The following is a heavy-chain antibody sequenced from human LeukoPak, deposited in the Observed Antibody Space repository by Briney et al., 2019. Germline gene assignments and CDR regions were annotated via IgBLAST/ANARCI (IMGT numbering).Heavy chain of an antibody. V-gene: IGHV4-59*01. Sequence: PSETLSLTCTVSGGSISSYYWSWIRQPPGKGLEWIGYIYYSGSTYYSPSLKTRVTISVDTSKNQFSLTLSSVTAADTAVYYCARGLYYYYGMDVWGQGTTVTVSS. J-gene: IGHJ6*02. CDR1: GGSISSYY. CDR3: ARGLYYYYGMDV. CDR2: IYYSGST.